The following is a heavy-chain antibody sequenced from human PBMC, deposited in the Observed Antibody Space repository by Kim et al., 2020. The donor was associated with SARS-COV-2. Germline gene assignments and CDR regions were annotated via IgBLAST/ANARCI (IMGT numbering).Heavy chain of an antibody. CDR3: TVYSSRKGHYDILSGYNSGVFDY. Sequence: GGSLRLSCAASGFTFSDYYMSWIRQAPGTGLEWVSYISSSGSTIYYADSVKGRFTISRDNAKNSLYLQMNSLRAEDTAVYYCTVYSSRKGHYDILSGYNSGVFDYWGQGTLVTVSS. J-gene: IGHJ4*02. CDR2: ISSSGSTI. D-gene: IGHD3-9*01. V-gene: IGHV3-11*01. CDR1: GFTFSDYY.